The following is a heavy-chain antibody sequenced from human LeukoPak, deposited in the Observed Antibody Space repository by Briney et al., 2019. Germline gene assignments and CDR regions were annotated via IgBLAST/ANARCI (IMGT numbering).Heavy chain of an antibody. CDR3: AKSKDGYTRPFDY. V-gene: IGHV3-23*05. CDR2: VDSTGTHT. D-gene: IGHD5-24*01. Sequence: PGGSLRLSCAASGFTFGNYAMSWVRQAPGKGLEWDSGVDSTGTHTYHADSVKGRFTISRDNSKNTLYLHMTSLRGEDTAVYFCAKSKDGYTRPFDYWGQGTLVPVSS. CDR1: GFTFGNYA. J-gene: IGHJ4*02.